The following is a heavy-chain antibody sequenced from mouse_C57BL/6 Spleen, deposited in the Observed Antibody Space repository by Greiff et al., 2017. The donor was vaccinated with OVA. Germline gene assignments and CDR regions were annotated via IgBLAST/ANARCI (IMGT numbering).Heavy chain of an antibody. CDR1: GYAFSSSW. CDR2: IYPGDGDT. V-gene: IGHV1-82*01. D-gene: IGHD1-1*01. J-gene: IGHJ1*03. Sequence: VKLMESGPELVKPGASVKISCKASGYAFSSSWLNWVKQRPGKGLEWIGRIYPGDGDTNYNGKFKGKATLTADKSSSTAYMQLSSLTSEDSAVYFCARPIVTTVVEGYFDVWGTGTTVTVSS. CDR3: ARPIVTTVVEGYFDV.